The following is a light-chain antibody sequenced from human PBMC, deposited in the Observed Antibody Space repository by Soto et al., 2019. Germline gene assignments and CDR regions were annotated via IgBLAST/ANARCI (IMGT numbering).Light chain of an antibody. CDR2: KNN. CDR1: SSNIGTNY. Sequence: QSVLTQPPSASGTPGQRVTISCSGSSSNIGTNYVYWYQHLPGAAPKLLIYKNNQRPSGVPDRFSGSKSGTSASLAISGLRSEDEADYYCATRDDSRSGHWLFGGGTKLTVL. J-gene: IGLJ3*02. CDR3: ATRDDSRSGHWL. V-gene: IGLV1-47*01.